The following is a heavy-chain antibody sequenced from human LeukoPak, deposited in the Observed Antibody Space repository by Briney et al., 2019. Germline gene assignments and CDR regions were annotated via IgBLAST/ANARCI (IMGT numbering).Heavy chain of an antibody. CDR2: IIPIFGTA. V-gene: IGHV1-69*05. Sequence: ASVKVSCKASGGTFSSYAVSWVRQAPGQGLEWMGRIIPIFGTANYAQKFQGRVTITTDESTSTAYMELSSLRSEDTAVYYCAREHYYDSSGYSRAFDIWGQGTMVTVSS. CDR1: GGTFSSYA. CDR3: AREHYYDSSGYSRAFDI. D-gene: IGHD3-22*01. J-gene: IGHJ3*02.